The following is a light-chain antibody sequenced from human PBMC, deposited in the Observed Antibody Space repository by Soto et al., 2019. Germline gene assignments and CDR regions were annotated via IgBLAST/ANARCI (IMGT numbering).Light chain of an antibody. CDR1: QSVSSDC. CDR3: HQYGSSPST. Sequence: ETVLTQSPGTLSLSPGERAALSCRASQSVSSDCLAWYQQKPGQAPRLLIYGASSRATGIPDRFSGSGSGTDFTLTISRLEPEDFAVYYCHQYGSSPSTFGQGTKVDI. J-gene: IGKJ1*01. V-gene: IGKV3-20*01. CDR2: GAS.